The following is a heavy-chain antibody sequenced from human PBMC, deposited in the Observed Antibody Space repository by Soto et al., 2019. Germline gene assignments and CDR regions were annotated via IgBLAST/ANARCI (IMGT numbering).Heavy chain of an antibody. D-gene: IGHD3-10*01. V-gene: IGHV1-18*01. Sequence: QAQLVQSGAEVKKPGASVKVSCKASGYIFPSDGISWVRQAPGQGLEWMGWISAYNGNTNYAQKLQGRVTMTTDTSTSKAYMELRSLRSDHTAVYYCAGDSRFGELLIWGQGTLVTVSS. CDR2: ISAYNGNT. CDR1: GYIFPSDG. J-gene: IGHJ4*02. CDR3: AGDSRFGELLI.